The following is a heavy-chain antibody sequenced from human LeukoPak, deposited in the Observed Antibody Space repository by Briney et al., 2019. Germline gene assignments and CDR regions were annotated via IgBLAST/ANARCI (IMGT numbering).Heavy chain of an antibody. V-gene: IGHV4-59*01. Sequence: PSETLSLTCAVYGGSFSGYYWSWIRQPPGKGLEWIGYIYYSGSTNYNPSLKSRVTISVDTSKNQFSLKLSSVTAADTAVYYCARDLGITIFGVVTPDAFDIWGQGTMVTVSS. CDR1: GGSFSGYY. J-gene: IGHJ3*02. D-gene: IGHD3-3*01. CDR2: IYYSGST. CDR3: ARDLGITIFGVVTPDAFDI.